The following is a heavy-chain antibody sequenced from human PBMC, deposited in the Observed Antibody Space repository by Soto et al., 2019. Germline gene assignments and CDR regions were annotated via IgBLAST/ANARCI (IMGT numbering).Heavy chain of an antibody. CDR1: GGSISSSSYY. D-gene: IGHD1-26*01. Sequence: SETLSLTCTVSGGSISSSSYYWGWIRQPPGKGLEWTGSIYYSGSTYYNPSLKSRVTISVDTSKNHFSLKLSSVTAADTAVYYCARHGTLLIDYWGQGTLVTVSS. CDR3: ARHGTLLIDY. CDR2: IYYSGST. J-gene: IGHJ4*02. V-gene: IGHV4-39*01.